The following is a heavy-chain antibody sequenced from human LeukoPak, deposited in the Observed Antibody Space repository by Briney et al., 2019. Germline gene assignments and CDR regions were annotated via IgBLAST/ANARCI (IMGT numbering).Heavy chain of an antibody. CDR3: ARHVSGGDYYDSLNGYFDL. CDR1: GFTVSTNY. CDR2: IYSGGST. Sequence: PGGSLRLSCAASGFTVSTNYMTWVRQAPGKGLEWVSVIYSGGSTYYADSVKGRFTISRDNSKNTVYLQMNSLRAEDTAVYYCARHVSGGDYYDSLNGYFDLWGRGTLVTVSS. D-gene: IGHD3-22*01. V-gene: IGHV3-53*01. J-gene: IGHJ2*01.